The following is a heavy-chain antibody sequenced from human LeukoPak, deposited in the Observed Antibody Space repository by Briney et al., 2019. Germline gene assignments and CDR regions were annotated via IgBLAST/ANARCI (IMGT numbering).Heavy chain of an antibody. CDR2: ISGTSGNT. D-gene: IGHD3-10*01. CDR3: ARALWFGEFLFDY. V-gene: IGHV3-23*01. J-gene: IGHJ4*02. CDR1: GFAFSIYA. Sequence: GGSLRLSCAASGFAFSIYAMSWVRQAPGKGLEWVSSISGTSGNTYYADFVKGRFTISRDNSKNTLYLQMNSLRAEDTAVYYCARALWFGEFLFDYWGQGTLVTVSS.